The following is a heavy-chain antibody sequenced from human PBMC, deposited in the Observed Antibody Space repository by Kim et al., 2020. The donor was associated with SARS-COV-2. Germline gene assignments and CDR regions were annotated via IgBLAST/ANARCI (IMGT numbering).Heavy chain of an antibody. J-gene: IGHJ6*02. D-gene: IGHD3-22*01. V-gene: IGHV4-34*01. Sequence: KSRVTISVDTSKNQFSLKLSSVTAADTVVYYCARGPSSGYGPNYYYGMDVWGQGTTVTVSS. CDR3: ARGPSSGYGPNYYYGMDV.